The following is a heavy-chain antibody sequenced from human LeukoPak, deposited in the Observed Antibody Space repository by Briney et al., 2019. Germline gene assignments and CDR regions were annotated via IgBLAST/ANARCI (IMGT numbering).Heavy chain of an antibody. Sequence: AAVKVSCKASGYPFDNFGLTWVRQAPGQGLEWMGWISAYNGNTHYAQKFRGRLTMTTDTSTTTAYMELSSLRSEDTAVYYCARPHVEMATISYFDYWGQGTLVAVSS. CDR1: GYPFDNFG. J-gene: IGHJ4*02. CDR2: ISAYNGNT. CDR3: ARPHVEMATISYFDY. D-gene: IGHD5-24*01. V-gene: IGHV1-18*01.